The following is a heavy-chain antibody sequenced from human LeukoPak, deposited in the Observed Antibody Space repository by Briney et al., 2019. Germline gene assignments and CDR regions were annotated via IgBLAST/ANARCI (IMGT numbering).Heavy chain of an antibody. J-gene: IGHJ3*02. V-gene: IGHV4-34*01. D-gene: IGHD2-2*01. Sequence: GSLRLSCAASGFTFSSYWMSWVRQPPGKGLEWIGEINHSGSTNYNPSLKSRVTISVDTSKNQFSLKLSSVTAADTAVYYCARVAAADAFDIWGQGTMVTVSS. CDR1: GFTFSSYW. CDR3: ARVAAADAFDI. CDR2: INHSGST.